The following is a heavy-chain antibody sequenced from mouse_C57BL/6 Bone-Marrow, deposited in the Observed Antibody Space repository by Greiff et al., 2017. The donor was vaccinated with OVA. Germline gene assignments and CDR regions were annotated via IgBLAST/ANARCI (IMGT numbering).Heavy chain of an antibody. CDR2: INSDGGST. V-gene: IGHV5-2*01. CDR1: EYEFPSHD. J-gene: IGHJ3*01. D-gene: IGHD1-2*01. CDR3: ARLGFPWFAG. Sequence: DVKLVESGGGLVQPGESLKLSCESNEYEFPSHDMSWVRKTPGKRLELVAAINSDGGSTYYPDTMERRFIISRDNTKKTLYLQMSSLRSEDTALYCCARLGFPWFAGWGQGTLVTVSA.